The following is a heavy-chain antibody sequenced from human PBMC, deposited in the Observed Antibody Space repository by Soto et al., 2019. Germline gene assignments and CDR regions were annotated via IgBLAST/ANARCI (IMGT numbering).Heavy chain of an antibody. CDR1: GYSFTSYS. Sequence: PGESLKISCKGSGYSFTSYSIVLVRQMPGKGLEWVGIIYPGDSDTRYSPSFQGQVTVSADKSISTAYLQWSSLKASDTAMYYCARTPSATTPFFDSWGQGTLVTVSS. D-gene: IGHD1-26*01. J-gene: IGHJ4*02. CDR2: IYPGDSDT. V-gene: IGHV5-51*01. CDR3: ARTPSATTPFFDS.